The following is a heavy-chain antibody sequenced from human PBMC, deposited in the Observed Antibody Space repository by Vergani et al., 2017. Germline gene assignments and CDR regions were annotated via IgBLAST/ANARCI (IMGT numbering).Heavy chain of an antibody. J-gene: IGHJ4*02. CDR1: GYTLTELS. D-gene: IGHD1-14*01. Sequence: QVQLVQSGAEVKKPGASVKVSCKVSGYTLTELSMHWVRQAPGKGLEWMGGIIPIFGTANYAQKFQGRVTITADESTSTAYMELSSLRSEDTAVYYCARDLVPTDFEEPGPLYWGQGTLVTVSS. V-gene: IGHV1-69*01. CDR3: ARDLVPTDFEEPGPLY. CDR2: IIPIFGTA.